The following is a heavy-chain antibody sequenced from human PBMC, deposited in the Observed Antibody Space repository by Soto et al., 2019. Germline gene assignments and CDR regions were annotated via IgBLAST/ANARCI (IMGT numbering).Heavy chain of an antibody. CDR1: GHSFTSYW. CDR2: IYPGDSDT. V-gene: IGHV5-51*01. J-gene: IGHJ6*02. Sequence: GESLKISCKGSGHSFTSYWIGWVRQMPGKGLEWMGIIYPGDSDTRYSPSFQGQVTISADKSISTAYLQWSSLKASDTAMYYCARFEYSSSSEEYYYYGMDVWGQGTTVTVSS. D-gene: IGHD6-6*01. CDR3: ARFEYSSSSEEYYYYGMDV.